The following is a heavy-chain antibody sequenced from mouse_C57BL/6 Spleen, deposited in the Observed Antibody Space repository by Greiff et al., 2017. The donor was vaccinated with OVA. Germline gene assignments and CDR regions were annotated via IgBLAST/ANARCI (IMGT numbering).Heavy chain of an antibody. V-gene: IGHV1-18*01. J-gene: IGHJ3*01. CDR2: INPNNGGT. D-gene: IGHD1-1*01. Sequence: VHVKQSGPELVKPGASVKIPCKASGYTFTDYNMDWVKQSHGKSLEWIGDINPNNGGTIYNQKFKGKATLTVDKSSSTAYMELRSLTSEDTAVYYCARRGDYGSPFAYWGQGTLVTVSA. CDR3: ARRGDYGSPFAY. CDR1: GYTFTDYN.